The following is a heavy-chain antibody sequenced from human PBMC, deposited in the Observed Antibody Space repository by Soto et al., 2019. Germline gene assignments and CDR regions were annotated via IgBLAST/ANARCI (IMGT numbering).Heavy chain of an antibody. Sequence: QVQLQESGPGLVKPSQTLSLTCTVSGGSISSGDYYWSWIRQPPGKGMEWIGYIYYSGSTYYNPYLNSRVTISVDTSKNQFSLKLSSVTAADTAVYYCARRERYYAILTGYYQTYYFDYWGQGTLVTVSS. CDR3: ARRERYYAILTGYYQTYYFDY. D-gene: IGHD3-9*01. J-gene: IGHJ4*02. CDR1: GGSISSGDYY. CDR2: IYYSGST. V-gene: IGHV4-30-4*01.